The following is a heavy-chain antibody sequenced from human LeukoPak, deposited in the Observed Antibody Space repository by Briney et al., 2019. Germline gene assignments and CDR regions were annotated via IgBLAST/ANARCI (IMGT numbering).Heavy chain of an antibody. D-gene: IGHD3-22*01. Sequence: GSLRLSWAGSGFTFSRYSMSWVRQAPGKGLAWVSTISGGSGSTYCADSVKGRFTISRDNSKNTLYLQMNSLRDEDTAVYYCAKHRFESGGYHSTDWGQGTLVTVSS. V-gene: IGHV3-23*01. CDR3: AKHRFESGGYHSTD. J-gene: IGHJ4*02. CDR2: ISGGSGST. CDR1: GFTFSRYS.